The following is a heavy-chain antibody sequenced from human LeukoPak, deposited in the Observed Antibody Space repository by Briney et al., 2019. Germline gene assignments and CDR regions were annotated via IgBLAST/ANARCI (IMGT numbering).Heavy chain of an antibody. CDR2: IWYDGSNK. V-gene: IGHV3-33*01. J-gene: IGHJ4*02. D-gene: IGHD1-1*01. CDR3: ARDAAGTERAFDY. CDR1: GFTFSSYG. Sequence: PGRSLRLSCAASGFTFSSYGMHWVRQAPGKGLEWVAVIWYDGSNKYYADSVKGRFTISRDNSKNTLYLQMNSLRAEDTAVYYCARDAAGTERAFDYWGQGTLVTVSS.